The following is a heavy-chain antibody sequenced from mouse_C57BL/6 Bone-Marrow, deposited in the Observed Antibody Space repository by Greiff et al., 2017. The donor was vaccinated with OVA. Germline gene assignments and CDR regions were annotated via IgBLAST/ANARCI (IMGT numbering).Heavy chain of an antibody. CDR2: ISDGGSYT. Sequence: EVQVVESGGGLVKPGGSLKLSCAASGFTFSSYAMSWVRQTPEKRLEWVATISDGGSYTYYPDNVKGRFTISRDNAKNNLYLQMSHLKSEDTAMYYCARDSKGDAMDYWGQGTSVTVSS. CDR3: ARDSKGDAMDY. CDR1: GFTFSSYA. V-gene: IGHV5-4*01. J-gene: IGHJ4*01.